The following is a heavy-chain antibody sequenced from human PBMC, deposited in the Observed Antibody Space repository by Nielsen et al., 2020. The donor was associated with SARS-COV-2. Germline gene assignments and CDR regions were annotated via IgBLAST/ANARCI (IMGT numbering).Heavy chain of an antibody. D-gene: IGHD4-17*01. Sequence: ASVKVSCKASGYTFTSYAMHWVRQAPGQRLEWMGWINAGNGNTKYSQKFQGRVTITADKSTSTAYMELSSLRSEDTAVYYCARKDYGDDLHYYYGMDVWGQGTTVTVSS. V-gene: IGHV1-3*01. CDR3: ARKDYGDDLHYYYGMDV. CDR2: INAGNGNT. CDR1: GYTFTSYA. J-gene: IGHJ6*02.